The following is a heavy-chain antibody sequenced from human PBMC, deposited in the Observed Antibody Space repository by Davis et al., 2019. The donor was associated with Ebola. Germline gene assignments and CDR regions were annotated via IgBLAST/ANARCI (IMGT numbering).Heavy chain of an antibody. Sequence: PSETLSLTCTVSGVSISGSSSYWSWIRQPAGKGLEWIGQTYTTGGSNYNPSLRSRVSISVDTSQNQFSLRLTSVSAADAGVYYCALNSSGSDLNAFDIWGQGTAVTVSS. V-gene: IGHV4-61*09. D-gene: IGHD6-19*01. J-gene: IGHJ3*02. CDR1: GVSISGSSSY. CDR3: ALNSSGSDLNAFDI. CDR2: TYTTGGS.